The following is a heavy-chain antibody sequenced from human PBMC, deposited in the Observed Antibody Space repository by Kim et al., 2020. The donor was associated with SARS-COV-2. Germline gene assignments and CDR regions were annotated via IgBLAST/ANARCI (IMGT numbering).Heavy chain of an antibody. Sequence: GGSLRLSCAASGFTFSRYDMHWVRQAPGKGLEWLAVTWYNGDDEFYADSVKGRFTISRDNARDTLDLQLNSLRVEDTAVYYCVRTIPKWNSFGDHCYYCALVVWGQGTTVTVSS. CDR1: GFTFSRYD. CDR2: TWYNGDDE. D-gene: IGHD2-21*02. CDR3: VRTIPKWNSFGDHCYYCALVV. J-gene: IGHJ6*02. V-gene: IGHV3-33*01.